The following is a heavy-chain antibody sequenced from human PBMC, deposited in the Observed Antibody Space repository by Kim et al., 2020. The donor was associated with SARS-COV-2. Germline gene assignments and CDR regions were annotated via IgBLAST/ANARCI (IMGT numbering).Heavy chain of an antibody. V-gene: IGHV3-30*02. J-gene: IGHJ6*02. CDR3: AKDRDIVVVPTGPEYGMDV. Sequence: GRFTISRDNSKHTLYLQMNSLRAEDTAVYYCAKDRDIVVVPTGPEYGMDVWGQGTTVTVSS. D-gene: IGHD2-2*01.